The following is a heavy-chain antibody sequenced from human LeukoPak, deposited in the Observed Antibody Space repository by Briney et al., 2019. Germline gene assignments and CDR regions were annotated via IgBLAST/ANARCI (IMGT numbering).Heavy chain of an antibody. CDR3: ARSRSYYYDSSGYSDY. D-gene: IGHD3-22*01. V-gene: IGHV1-8*01. CDR2: MNPNSGNT. CDR1: GYTFTSYD. J-gene: IGHJ4*02. Sequence: GASVKVSCKASGYTFTSYDINWVRQATGQGLEWMGWMNPNSGNTGYAQKFQGRVTMTRNTSISTAYMELSSLRSEDTAVYYCARSRSYYYDSSGYSDYWGQGNLVTVSS.